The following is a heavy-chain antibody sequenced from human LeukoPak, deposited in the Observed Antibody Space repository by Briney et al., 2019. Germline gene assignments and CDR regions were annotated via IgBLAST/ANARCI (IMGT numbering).Heavy chain of an antibody. CDR3: ARVLRSMVSPNFDC. CDR2: IYDSGST. Sequence: PSETLSLTCTVSGGSIRSSYYYWGWIRQPPGKGLEWIGSIYDSGSTYYNPSLKSRVTISVDTSKNQFSLKLNSVTAADTAVYYCARVLRSMVSPNFDCWGQGTLVTVSS. D-gene: IGHD5-18*01. J-gene: IGHJ4*02. V-gene: IGHV4-39*01. CDR1: GGSIRSSYYY.